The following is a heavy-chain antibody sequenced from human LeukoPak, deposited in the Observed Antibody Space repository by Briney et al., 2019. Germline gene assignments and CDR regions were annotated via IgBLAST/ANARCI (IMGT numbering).Heavy chain of an antibody. CDR1: GGSISSYY. CDR2: IYYSGTT. J-gene: IGHJ4*02. Sequence: SETLSLTCTVSGGSISSYYWSWIRQPPGKGLQWIGYIYYSGTTNYNPSLKSRVTMSVDTSQNQFSLKLTSVTAADTAVYYCARSSSSWIFDYWGQGTQVTVSS. CDR3: ARSSSSWIFDY. V-gene: IGHV4-59*01. D-gene: IGHD6-13*01.